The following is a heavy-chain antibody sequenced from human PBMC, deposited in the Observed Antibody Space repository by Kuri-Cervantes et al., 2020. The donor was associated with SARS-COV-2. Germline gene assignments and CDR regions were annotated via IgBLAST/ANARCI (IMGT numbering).Heavy chain of an antibody. CDR2: ISSSGSTI. CDR1: GFTFSDYD. CDR3: ASPQPSGYSYGHDAFDI. J-gene: IGHJ3*02. Sequence: GESLKISCAASGFTFSDYDMSWIRQASGKGLEWVSYISSSGSTIYYADSVKGRFTISRDNAKNSLYLQMNSLRAEDTAVYYCASPQPSGYSYGHDAFDIWGRGTMVTVSS. V-gene: IGHV3-11*04. D-gene: IGHD5-18*01.